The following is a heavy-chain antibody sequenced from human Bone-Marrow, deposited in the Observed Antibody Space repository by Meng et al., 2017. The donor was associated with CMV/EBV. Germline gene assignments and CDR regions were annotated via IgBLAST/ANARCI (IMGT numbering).Heavy chain of an antibody. CDR1: GYTCNSYY. Sequence: QLLQSEAEVKKPGASVKVSCKASGYTCNSYYMNWVRQAPGQGLEWMGIINPSGGSTSYAQKFQGRVTMTRDTSISTAYMELSRLRSDDTAVYYCARGAWYYDSSGYSAFWGQGTLVTVSS. CDR3: ARGAWYYDSSGYSAF. J-gene: IGHJ4*02. CDR2: INPSGGST. D-gene: IGHD3-22*01. V-gene: IGHV1-46*02.